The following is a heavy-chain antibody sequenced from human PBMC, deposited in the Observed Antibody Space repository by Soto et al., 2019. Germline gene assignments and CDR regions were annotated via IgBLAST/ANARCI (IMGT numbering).Heavy chain of an antibody. V-gene: IGHV3-23*01. Sequence: PGGSLRLSCAASGFTFSSYAMNWFRQAPGKGLEWVSGISVGGGNTYYADSVKGRFTISSDNSQNTLYLQMNSLRAEDPAVFFCANRAGGSGGPFDSWGRGTLVTVSS. CDR3: ANRAGGSGGPFDS. J-gene: IGHJ4*02. CDR1: GFTFSSYA. CDR2: ISVGGGNT. D-gene: IGHD3-16*01.